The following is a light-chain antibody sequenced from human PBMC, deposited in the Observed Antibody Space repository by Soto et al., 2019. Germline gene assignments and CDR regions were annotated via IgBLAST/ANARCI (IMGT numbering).Light chain of an antibody. CDR2: DAS. CDR3: QQYGSSPYT. Sequence: EIVLTQSPGTLSLSPGERATLSCRASQSVRNNYLAWYQQKPGQAPRLLIYDASSRATVIPDRFSGSGSGTAFTLTISRLEPADFAVDYCQQYGSSPYTFGGGTKVVIK. CDR1: QSVRNNY. V-gene: IGKV3-20*01. J-gene: IGKJ4*01.